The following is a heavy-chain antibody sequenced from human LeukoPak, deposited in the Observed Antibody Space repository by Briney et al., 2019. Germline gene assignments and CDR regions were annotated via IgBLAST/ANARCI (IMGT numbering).Heavy chain of an antibody. CDR3: ARAQLGGYCTSTNCYTSFYY. CDR1: GFSVSSNY. D-gene: IGHD2-2*02. V-gene: IGHV3-53*01. CDR2: FYSGGHT. J-gene: IGHJ4*02. Sequence: GGSLRLSCVDSGFSVSSNYLSWVRQAPGKGLEWVSVFYSGGHTYYADSVRGRFTVSRDNSKNTLYLQMNSLRAEDTAVYYCARAQLGGYCTSTNCYTSFYYWGRGTLVTVSS.